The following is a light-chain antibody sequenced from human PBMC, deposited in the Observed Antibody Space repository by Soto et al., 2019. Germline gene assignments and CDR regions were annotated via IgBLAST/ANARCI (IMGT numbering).Light chain of an antibody. CDR1: SSDVGGYNY. CDR2: EVS. J-gene: IGLJ1*01. Sequence: QSVLTQPASVSGSPGQSITISCTGTSSDVGGYNYVSWYQQHPGKAPKLMIYEVSNRPSGFSNRFSGYKSGNTASLTISGLQAEDEADYYCSSYTSSSTYVFGTGTKVTVL. V-gene: IGLV2-14*01. CDR3: SSYTSSSTYV.